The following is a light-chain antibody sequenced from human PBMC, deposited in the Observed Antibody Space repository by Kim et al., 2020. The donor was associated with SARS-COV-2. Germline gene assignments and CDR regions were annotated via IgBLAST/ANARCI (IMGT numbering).Light chain of an antibody. CDR1: SGHSSYA. Sequence: LGSAVKLTCTLRSGHSSYAIARHQQQPEKGPRYLMKLNSDGSHSKGDGIPDRFSGSSSGAERYLTISSLQSEDEADYYCQTWGTVVFGGGTQLTVL. CDR3: QTWGTVV. V-gene: IGLV4-69*01. CDR2: LNSDGSH. J-gene: IGLJ2*01.